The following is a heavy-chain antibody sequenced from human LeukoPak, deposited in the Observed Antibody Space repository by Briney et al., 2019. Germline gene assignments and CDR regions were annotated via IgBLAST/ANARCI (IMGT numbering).Heavy chain of an antibody. Sequence: GASVKVSCKASGYTFTNYGISWVRQAPGQGLEWMGWISAYSGNTKYAQNLQGRVTMTTDTSTSTAHMELRSLRSDDTAVYYCARAPDDYDFWSGPFDYWGRGTLVTVFS. J-gene: IGHJ4*02. CDR1: GYTFTNYG. CDR3: ARAPDDYDFWSGPFDY. CDR2: ISAYSGNT. V-gene: IGHV1-18*01. D-gene: IGHD3-3*01.